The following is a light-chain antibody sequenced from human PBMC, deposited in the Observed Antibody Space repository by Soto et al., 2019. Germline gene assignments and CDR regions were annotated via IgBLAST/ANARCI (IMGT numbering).Light chain of an antibody. CDR3: AAWDDSLNGWV. CDR2: GNS. J-gene: IGLJ3*02. CDR1: SSNIGSNT. Sequence: QSVLTQPPSASGTPGQRVTISCSGSSSNIGSNTVSWYQQLPGTAPKLLIYGNSQRPSGVPDRFSSSKSGTSASLAISGLQSEDEADYYCAAWDDSLNGWVFGGGTKLTVL. V-gene: IGLV1-44*01.